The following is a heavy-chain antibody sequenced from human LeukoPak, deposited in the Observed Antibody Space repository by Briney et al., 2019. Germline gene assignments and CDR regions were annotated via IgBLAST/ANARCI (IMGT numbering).Heavy chain of an antibody. CDR2: IDDGGNT. D-gene: IGHD2-21*02. J-gene: IGHJ3*01. Sequence: SETLSLMCSVYGGSFSDYFWAWIRQPPGKGLEWIGEIDDGGNTNYNPSLMSRVLVAMEKSKKQFSLVMRSVTVADTAVYYCARFSKITWGDWGDAFDVRGQGATVIVSS. V-gene: IGHV4-34*01. CDR3: ARFSKITWGDWGDAFDV. CDR1: GGSFSDYF.